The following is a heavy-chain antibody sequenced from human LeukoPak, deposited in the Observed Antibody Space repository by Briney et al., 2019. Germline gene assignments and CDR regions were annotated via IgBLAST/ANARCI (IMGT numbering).Heavy chain of an antibody. CDR3: ARGVAGSGSL. Sequence: GGSLRLSCAASGFTFSSYWMHWVRQVPGKGLVWVARINEHGSITDYADSVKDRLTVSRDNAWNTLYLQMNSLRAEDTAVYYCARGVAGSGSLWGQGTLITVSS. V-gene: IGHV3-74*01. CDR1: GFTFSSYW. D-gene: IGHD3-10*01. CDR2: INEHGSIT. J-gene: IGHJ4*02.